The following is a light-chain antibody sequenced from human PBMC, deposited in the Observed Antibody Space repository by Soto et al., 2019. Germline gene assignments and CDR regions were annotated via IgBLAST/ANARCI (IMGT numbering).Light chain of an antibody. V-gene: IGLV2-8*01. CDR2: DVN. CDR1: SSDDGGYKY. Sequence: QSVLTQPPSASGSPGQSVTISCTGTSSDDGGYKYVSWYQQHPGNAPKLMIYDVNKRPSGVPDRFSGSKSGNTASLTVSGLQAEDEADYFCGSYAGNNSFLYVFGTGTKLTVL. J-gene: IGLJ1*01. CDR3: GSYAGNNSFLYV.